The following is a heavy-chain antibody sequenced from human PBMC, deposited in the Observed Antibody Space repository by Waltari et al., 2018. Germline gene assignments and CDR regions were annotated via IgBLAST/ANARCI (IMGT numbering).Heavy chain of an antibody. J-gene: IGHJ4*02. CDR3: AKDQYTSSRRGFDS. D-gene: IGHD3-10*01. CDR1: GFNLGSYA. V-gene: IGHV3-23*01. Sequence: EVQLSESGGGLVQPGGSLRLSCAACGFNLGSYALSWVRQAPGKGLEWVSTISGSAGSTYYADSVKGRFTISRDISKNTLFLQMNSLRAEDTALYSCAKDQYTSSRRGFDSWGQGTLVTVSS. CDR2: ISGSAGST.